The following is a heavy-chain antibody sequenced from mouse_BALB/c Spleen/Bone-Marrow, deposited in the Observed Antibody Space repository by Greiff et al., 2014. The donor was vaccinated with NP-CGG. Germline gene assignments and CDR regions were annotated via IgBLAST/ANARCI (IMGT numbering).Heavy chain of an antibody. J-gene: IGHJ1*01. CDR1: GFNIKDTY. CDR3: ANYDYGWYFDV. V-gene: IGHV14-3*02. Sequence: EVQLVESGAELVKPGASVKLSCTASGFNIKDTYMHWVKQRPEQGLEWTGRIDPANGNTKYDPKFQGKATITADTSSNTAYLQLSSLTSEDTAVYYCANYDYGWYFDVWGAGTTVTVSS. D-gene: IGHD2-4*01. CDR2: IDPANGNT.